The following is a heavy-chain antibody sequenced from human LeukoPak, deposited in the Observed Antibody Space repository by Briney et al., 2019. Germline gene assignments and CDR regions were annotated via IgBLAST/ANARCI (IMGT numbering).Heavy chain of an antibody. D-gene: IGHD5-24*01. CDR1: RFTFNNYA. CDR2: ISGSGGRT. Sequence: GGSLRLSCAASRFTFNNYAMSWVRQAPGKGLEWVSAISGSGGRTYYADSVKGRFTISRDNAKNTLYLQMNSLRVEDTAVHYCAKLIRRWLQLGDCWGQGTLVTVSS. CDR3: AKLIRRWLQLGDC. V-gene: IGHV3-23*01. J-gene: IGHJ4*02.